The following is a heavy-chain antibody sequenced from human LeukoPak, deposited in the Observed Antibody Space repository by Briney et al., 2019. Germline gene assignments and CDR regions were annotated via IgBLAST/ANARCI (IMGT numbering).Heavy chain of an antibody. Sequence: GGSLRLSCAASGFPFSRYSMNWVRQAPGKGLEWVSYIGISSSTIYYADSVKGRFTISRDNAKNSLYLQMNTLRDGDTAVYYCARHGLYYGSGSQCVQCYFDYWGQGTLVTVSS. V-gene: IGHV3-48*02. CDR2: IGISSSTI. CDR1: GFPFSRYS. CDR3: ARHGLYYGSGSQCVQCYFDY. D-gene: IGHD3-10*01. J-gene: IGHJ4*02.